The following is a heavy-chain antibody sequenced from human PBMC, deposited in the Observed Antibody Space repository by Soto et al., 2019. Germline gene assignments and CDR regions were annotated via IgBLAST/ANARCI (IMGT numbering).Heavy chain of an antibody. D-gene: IGHD6-19*01. CDR2: ISNDGRKT. CDR3: AKEIDDSGWYAYFQN. Sequence: QVHLVESGGGVVQPGTSPRLSCAGSGFIFSSFGMHWVRQASGKGLEWVAFISNDGRKTYYADSVKGRFTISRDNSKNTLYLEMNSLRPDDTAVYYCAKEIDDSGWYAYFQNWGQGTLVTVSS. J-gene: IGHJ1*01. CDR1: GFIFSSFG. V-gene: IGHV3-30*18.